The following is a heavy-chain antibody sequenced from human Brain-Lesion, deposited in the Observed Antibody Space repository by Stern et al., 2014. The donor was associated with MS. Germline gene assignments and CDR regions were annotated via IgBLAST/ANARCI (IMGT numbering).Heavy chain of an antibody. J-gene: IGHJ4*02. CDR2: ISNDGNHK. CDR3: AKHLAERPFDY. V-gene: IGHV3-30*18. D-gene: IGHD1-1*01. Sequence: VQLVESGGGLVQPGGSLRVSCAASGFTYTDYWMRWVRQAPGKGPEWVAVISNDGNHKYYAGSVKDRFTISRDNSKNTLYLQMNSLRVEDTAVYYCAKHLAERPFDYWGQGTLVTVSS. CDR1: GFTYTDYW.